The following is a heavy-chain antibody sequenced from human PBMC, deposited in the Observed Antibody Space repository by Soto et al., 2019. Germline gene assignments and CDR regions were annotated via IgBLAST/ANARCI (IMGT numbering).Heavy chain of an antibody. D-gene: IGHD3-22*01. CDR3: ETSSDSSPGY. Sequence: GVSLRLSCAASGFTFSSYWMSWVRQSPGKGLEWVANIKQDGSEKYYVDSVKGRFTISRDNAKNTLYLQMNSLRAEDTAVYYCETSSDSSPGYWGQGNLVTGSS. CDR1: GFTFSSYW. J-gene: IGHJ4*02. CDR2: IKQDGSEK. V-gene: IGHV3-7*01.